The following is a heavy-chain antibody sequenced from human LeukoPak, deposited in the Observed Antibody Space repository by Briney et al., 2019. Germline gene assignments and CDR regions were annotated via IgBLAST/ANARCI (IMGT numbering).Heavy chain of an antibody. CDR1: GFTVSSNY. V-gene: IGHV3-53*01. CDR3: ARSSRKGFGELNFDY. J-gene: IGHJ4*02. Sequence: PGGSLRPSCAASGFTVSSNYMSWVRQAPGKGLEWVSVIYSGGSTYYADSVKGRFTISRDNSKNTLYLQMNSLRAEDTAVYYCARSSRKGFGELNFDYWGQGTLVTVSS. D-gene: IGHD3-10*01. CDR2: IYSGGST.